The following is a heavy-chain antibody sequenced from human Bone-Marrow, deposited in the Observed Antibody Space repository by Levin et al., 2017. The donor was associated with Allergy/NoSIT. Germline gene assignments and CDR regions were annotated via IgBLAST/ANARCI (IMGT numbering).Heavy chain of an antibody. Sequence: AASVKVSCKVSGYSLTELSMHWVRQAPGKGLEWMGGFDPEDGETIYAQKFQGRVTMTEDTSTDTAYLEVYSLRSEDTAVYYCATGFVSGYAWFDPWGQGTLVTISS. J-gene: IGHJ5*02. V-gene: IGHV1-24*01. CDR1: GYSLTELS. CDR3: ATGFVSGYAWFDP. D-gene: IGHD5-12*01. CDR2: FDPEDGET.